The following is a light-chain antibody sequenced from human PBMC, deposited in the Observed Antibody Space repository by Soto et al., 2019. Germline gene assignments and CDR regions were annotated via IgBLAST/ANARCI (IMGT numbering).Light chain of an antibody. Sequence: EIVMTQSPATLSVSPGETATLSCRASQSVSTTLAWYQQKPGQAPRLLIYGASTRATGIPARFSGSGSGTEFTLTISILQSEDFAVYYCQQYNNWPPWTFGQGTKVDIK. V-gene: IGKV3-15*01. CDR1: QSVSTT. CDR2: GAS. J-gene: IGKJ1*01. CDR3: QQYNNWPPWT.